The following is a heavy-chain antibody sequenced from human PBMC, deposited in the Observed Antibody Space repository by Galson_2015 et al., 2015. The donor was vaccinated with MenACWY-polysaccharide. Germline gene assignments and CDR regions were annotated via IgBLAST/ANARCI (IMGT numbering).Heavy chain of an antibody. Sequence: SVKVSCKASGYSFTSHTIHWVRQAPGQRLEWMGWISPDSGNTRYSHNFHDRVTITRDTSATTAYMELSSLESEDTAVYYCARHGLIGSFANYFDPLGQGTLVTVSS. CDR3: ARHGLIGSFANYFDP. CDR1: GYSFTSHT. D-gene: IGHD5-24*01. CDR2: ISPDSGNT. V-gene: IGHV1-3*01. J-gene: IGHJ5*02.